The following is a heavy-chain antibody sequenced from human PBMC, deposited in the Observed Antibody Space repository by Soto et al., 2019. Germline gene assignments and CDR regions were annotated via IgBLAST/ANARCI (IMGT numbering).Heavy chain of an antibody. J-gene: IGHJ6*02. V-gene: IGHV4-34*01. Sequence: PSETLSLTCAVYGGYFSGYYRSWIRQPPGKGLEWIGEINHSGSTNYNPSLKRRVTISVDTSKNQFPLKLSSVTAADTAVYYCARALQLWGTKGGMDVWGQGTTVT. CDR2: INHSGST. D-gene: IGHD3-16*01. CDR1: GGYFSGYY. CDR3: ARALQLWGTKGGMDV.